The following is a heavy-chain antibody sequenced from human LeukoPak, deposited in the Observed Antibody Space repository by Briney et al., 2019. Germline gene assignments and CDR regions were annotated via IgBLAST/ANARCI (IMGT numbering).Heavy chain of an antibody. J-gene: IGHJ1*01. CDR3: ARLSGKYSPEYFQV. Sequence: GGSLRLSCAASGFTVSGNYMSWVRQAPGKGPEWVSIIYSAGTTHFADSVKGRFTISRDNSKNTLYLQMNSLGAEDTAVYYCARLSGKYSPEYFQVWGQGTLVTVSS. CDR2: IYSAGTT. D-gene: IGHD3-22*01. V-gene: IGHV3-66*02. CDR1: GFTVSGNY.